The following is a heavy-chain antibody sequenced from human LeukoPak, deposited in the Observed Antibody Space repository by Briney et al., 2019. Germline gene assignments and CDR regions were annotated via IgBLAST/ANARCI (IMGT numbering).Heavy chain of an antibody. V-gene: IGHV3-33*01. CDR1: GFTFSSFG. D-gene: IGHD3-22*01. J-gene: IGHJ4*02. Sequence: GRSLRLSCAASGFTFSSFGMHWVRQAPGKGLEWVAVIWYDGGHKYYADSVKGRFSISRDISKNTLYLQMNSLRAEDTAVYYCARDRDYDSANFDYWGQGTLITVSS. CDR2: IWYDGGHK. CDR3: ARDRDYDSANFDY.